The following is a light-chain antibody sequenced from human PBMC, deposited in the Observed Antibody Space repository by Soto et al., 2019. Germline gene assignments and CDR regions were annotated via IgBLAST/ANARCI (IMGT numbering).Light chain of an antibody. CDR2: EVN. J-gene: IGLJ3*02. CDR3: SSSAGIYHYLV. CDR1: TRNVGLYQA. Sequence: QSVLTQPASVSGSPGQSVTISCTGTTRNVGLYQAISWYQQHPGKAPKLILYEVNQRPSGVSNRFSGSKSGYTASLTVSGLQTEDEAFYYCSSSAGIYHYLVFGGGTQLTVL. V-gene: IGLV2-14*01.